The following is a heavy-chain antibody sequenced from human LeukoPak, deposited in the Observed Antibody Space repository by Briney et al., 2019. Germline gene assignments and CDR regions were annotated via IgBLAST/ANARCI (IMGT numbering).Heavy chain of an antibody. Sequence: SETLSLTCTVSGGSISTYYWSWIRLPPGKGLEWIGYIYSSGSTNYNPSLKSRVTISVDTSKNQFSLKLSSVTAADTAVYYCARDFSGSPNRGYLDYWGQGTLVTVSS. CDR3: ARDFSGSPNRGYLDY. D-gene: IGHD3-16*01. V-gene: IGHV4-4*08. CDR2: IYSSGST. CDR1: GGSISTYY. J-gene: IGHJ4*02.